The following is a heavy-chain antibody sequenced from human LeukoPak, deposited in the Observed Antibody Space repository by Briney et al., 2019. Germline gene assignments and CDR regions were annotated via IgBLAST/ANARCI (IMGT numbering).Heavy chain of an antibody. CDR2: ISSSGSTI. CDR3: ARVRSRGYGLCDF. J-gene: IGHJ4*02. D-gene: IGHD3-22*01. V-gene: IGHV3-11*04. Sequence: GGSLRLSCAASRFTFSNAWMSWVRQAPGKGLEWVSYISSSGSTIYYADSVKGRFTISRENAKNSLYLQMNSLRAEDTAVYYCARVRSRGYGLCDFWGQGTLVTVSS. CDR1: RFTFSNAW.